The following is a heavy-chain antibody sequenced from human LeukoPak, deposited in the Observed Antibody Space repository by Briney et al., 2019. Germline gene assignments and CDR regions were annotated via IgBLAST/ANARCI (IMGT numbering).Heavy chain of an antibody. CDR1: GYTFTSYG. CDR3: ARGSEYYDFWRDPNDFDY. J-gene: IGHJ4*02. CDR2: ISAYNGNT. V-gene: IGHV1-18*01. Sequence: ASVTVSCKASGYTFTSYGISWVRQAPGQGLEWMGWISAYNGNTNYAQKLQGRVTMTTDTSTSTAYMELRSLRSDDTAVYYCARGSEYYDFWRDPNDFDYWGQGTLVTVSS. D-gene: IGHD3-3*01.